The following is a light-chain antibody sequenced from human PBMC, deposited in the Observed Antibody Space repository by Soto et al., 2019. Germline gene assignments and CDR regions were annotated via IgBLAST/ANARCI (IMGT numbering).Light chain of an antibody. V-gene: IGKV3-20*01. CDR2: GAS. Sequence: EIVLTQSPGTLSLSPGERTTLSCRASQSVSSSYLAWYQKKAGQAPRLLIYGASSRAAGIPDRFSGSRSGTDFTLTISRLEPEDFAVYYCQQYGTSPWTFGQGTKVEIK. J-gene: IGKJ1*01. CDR1: QSVSSSY. CDR3: QQYGTSPWT.